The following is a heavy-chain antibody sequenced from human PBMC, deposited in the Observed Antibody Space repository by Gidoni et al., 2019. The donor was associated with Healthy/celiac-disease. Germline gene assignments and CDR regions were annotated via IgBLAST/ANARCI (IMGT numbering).Heavy chain of an antibody. J-gene: IGHJ4*02. Sequence: EVQLVESGGGLVQPGGSLRLSCAASGFTVSSNYMSWVRQAPGKGLEWVSVIYSGGSTYYADSVKGRFTISRDNSKNTLYLQMNSLRAEDTAVYYCARVRSSSSEGEVVDYWGQGTLVTVSS. CDR3: ARVRSSSSEGEVVDY. D-gene: IGHD6-6*01. V-gene: IGHV3-66*02. CDR2: IYSGGST. CDR1: GFTVSSNY.